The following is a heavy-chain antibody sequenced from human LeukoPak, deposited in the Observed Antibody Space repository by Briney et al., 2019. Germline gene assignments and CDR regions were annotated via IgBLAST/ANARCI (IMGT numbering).Heavy chain of an antibody. Sequence: SVKVSCTASGGTFSSYAISWVRQAPGQGLEWMGGIIPIFGTANYAQKFQGRVTITADESTSTAYMELSSLRSEDTAVYYCARDTGIITGTFDYWGQGTLVTVSS. CDR3: ARDTGIITGTFDY. J-gene: IGHJ4*02. D-gene: IGHD1-20*01. V-gene: IGHV1-69*01. CDR1: GGTFSSYA. CDR2: IIPIFGTA.